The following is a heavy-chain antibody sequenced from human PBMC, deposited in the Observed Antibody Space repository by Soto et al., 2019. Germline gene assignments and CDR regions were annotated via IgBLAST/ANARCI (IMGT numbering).Heavy chain of an antibody. V-gene: IGHV1-2*04. J-gene: IGHJ6*02. CDR3: ARSSVGFTADIYYCDGMDV. CDR1: GYTFTGYY. Sequence: QVQLVQSGAEVKKPGASVKVSCKASGYTFTGYYMHWVRQAPGQGLEWMGWINPNSGGTNYAQKFQGWVTMTRDTSISTAYMELRRLRSDDTAVYYCARSSVGFTADIYYCDGMDVWGQGTTVTVSS. D-gene: IGHD1-26*01. CDR2: INPNSGGT.